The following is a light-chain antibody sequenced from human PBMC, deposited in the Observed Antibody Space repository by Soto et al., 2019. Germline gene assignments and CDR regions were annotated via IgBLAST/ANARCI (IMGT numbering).Light chain of an antibody. CDR3: SSFISSSPVI. Sequence: QLVLTQPASVSGSPGQSITISCTGTSSDVGGYNYVSWYQQHPGKAPKLMIYDVSNRPSGVSNRFSGSKSGNTASLTISGLQAEDEADYYCSSFISSSPVIFGGGTKLTVL. CDR1: SSDVGGYNY. V-gene: IGLV2-14*01. CDR2: DVS. J-gene: IGLJ2*01.